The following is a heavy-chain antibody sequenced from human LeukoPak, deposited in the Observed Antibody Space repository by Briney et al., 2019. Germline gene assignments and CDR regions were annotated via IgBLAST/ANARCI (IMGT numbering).Heavy chain of an antibody. CDR1: GYMFTGYY. J-gene: IGHJ5*02. CDR2: INPNSGGT. V-gene: IGHV1-2*02. Sequence: ASVKVSCKASGYMFTGYYVHWVRQAPGQGLEWMGWINPNSGGTNYAQKFQGRVTMTGDTSISTAYMELSRLRSDDTAVYYCARDNRRIPSNWFDPWGQGTLVTVSS. D-gene: IGHD5-18*01. CDR3: ARDNRRIPSNWFDP.